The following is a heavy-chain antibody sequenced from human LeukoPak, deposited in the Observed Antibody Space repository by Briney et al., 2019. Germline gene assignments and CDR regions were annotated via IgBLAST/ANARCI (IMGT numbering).Heavy chain of an antibody. CDR3: ARVTVLGDYYYGMDV. Sequence: ASVKVSCKASGYTFPSYFMHWVRQAPGQGLEWMGIINPTGGSTTYAQKFQGRVTMTRDTSTSTVYMELSRLRSDDTAVYYCARVTVLGDYYYGMDVWGQGTTVTVSS. V-gene: IGHV1-46*01. D-gene: IGHD4-17*01. CDR1: GYTFPSYF. J-gene: IGHJ6*02. CDR2: INPTGGST.